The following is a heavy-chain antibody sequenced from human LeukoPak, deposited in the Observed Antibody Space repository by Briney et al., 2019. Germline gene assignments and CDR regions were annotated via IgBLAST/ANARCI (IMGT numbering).Heavy chain of an antibody. V-gene: IGHV3-30*18. CDR3: AKPLLWFGESLVGAFDY. D-gene: IGHD3-10*01. J-gene: IGHJ4*02. CDR2: ISYDGRNK. CDR1: GFTFSSYG. Sequence: PGGSLRLSCAASGFTFSSYGMHWVRQAPGKTLEGVAVISYDGRNKYYADSVEGRFSISRDNSKNTLYLQMNCLRAEDTAVYYCAKPLLWFGESLVGAFDYWGQGTLVTVSS.